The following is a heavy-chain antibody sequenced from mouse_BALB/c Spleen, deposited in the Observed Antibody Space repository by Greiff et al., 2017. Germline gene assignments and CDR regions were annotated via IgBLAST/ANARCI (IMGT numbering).Heavy chain of an antibody. CDR2: IWAGGST. V-gene: IGHV2-9*02. Sequence: VQRVESGPGLVAPSQSLSITCTVSGFSLTSYGVHWVRQPPGKGLEWLGVIWAGGSTNYNSALMSRLSISKDNSKSQVFLKMNSLQTDDTAMYYCASYYDYGYYAMDYWGQGTSVTVSS. J-gene: IGHJ4*01. CDR1: GFSLTSYG. CDR3: ASYYDYGYYAMDY. D-gene: IGHD2-4*01.